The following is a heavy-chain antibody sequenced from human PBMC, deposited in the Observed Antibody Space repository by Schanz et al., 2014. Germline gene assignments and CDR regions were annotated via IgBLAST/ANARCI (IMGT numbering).Heavy chain of an antibody. Sequence: QVQLVQSGAEMKKPGASVKVSCKASGYTFTGYYMHWVRQAPGQGLEWMGWINAGTGNTEYSQKFQGRVTITRDTLASTAYMEVSSLRSEDTAVYYCARDGVDAAAGGNYWGQGTLVTVSS. CDR3: ARDGVDAAAGGNY. V-gene: IGHV1-3*01. J-gene: IGHJ4*02. D-gene: IGHD6-13*01. CDR1: GYTFTGYY. CDR2: INAGTGNT.